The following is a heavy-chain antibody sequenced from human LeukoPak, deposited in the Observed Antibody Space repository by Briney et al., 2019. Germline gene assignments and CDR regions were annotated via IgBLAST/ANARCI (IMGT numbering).Heavy chain of an antibody. D-gene: IGHD3-3*01. CDR1: GYTYTRYY. J-gene: IGHJ6*02. CDR2: INPNSGGT. V-gene: IGHV1-2*02. CDR3: ATSYSPYYDFWSGNMDV. Sequence: ASVKVSCKASGYTYTRYYMHWVRQAPGQGLEWMGWINPNSGGTNYAQKFQGRVTMTRDTSISTAYMELSRLRSDDTAVYYCATSYSPYYDFWSGNMDVWGQGTTVTVSS.